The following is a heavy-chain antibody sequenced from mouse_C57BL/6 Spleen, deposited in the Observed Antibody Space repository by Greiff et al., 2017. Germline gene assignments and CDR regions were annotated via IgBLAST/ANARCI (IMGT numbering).Heavy chain of an antibody. Sequence: QVQLQQSGAELARPGASVKMSCKASGYTFTSYTMHWVKQRPGQGLEWIGYINPSSGYTKYDQKFKDKATLTADKSSSTAYMQLSSLTSEDSAVYYCAREITTEFAYWGQGTLVTVSA. J-gene: IGHJ3*01. CDR1: GYTFTSYT. CDR2: INPSSGYT. CDR3: AREITTEFAY. V-gene: IGHV1-4*01. D-gene: IGHD1-1*01.